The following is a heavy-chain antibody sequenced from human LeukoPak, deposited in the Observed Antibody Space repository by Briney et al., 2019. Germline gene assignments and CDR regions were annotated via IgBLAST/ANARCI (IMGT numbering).Heavy chain of an antibody. D-gene: IGHD6-19*01. CDR3: ARNQWLRFDAIDI. CDR2: IKQDGSEK. Sequence: GGSLRLSCAASGFTFSSYWMSWVRQAPGKGLEWVANIKQDGSEKYYVDSVKGRFTISRDNAKNSLYLQMNSLRAEDTAVYYCARNQWLRFDAIDIWGQGTMVTVSS. J-gene: IGHJ3*02. V-gene: IGHV3-7*01. CDR1: GFTFSSYW.